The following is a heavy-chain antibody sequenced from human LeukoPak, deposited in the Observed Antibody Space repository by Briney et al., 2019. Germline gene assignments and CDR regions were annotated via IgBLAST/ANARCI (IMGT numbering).Heavy chain of an antibody. V-gene: IGHV3-66*01. CDR1: GFTVRNKY. J-gene: IGHJ3*02. Sequence: PGGSLRLSCAASGFTVRNKYMSWVRQAPGRGLEWVSVIYSGGSTYYADSVKGRFSISRDKSKNTLYLQMNSLRAEDTALYYCAREMYCSGGSCYGDAFDIWGQGTMVTVSS. D-gene: IGHD2-15*01. CDR2: IYSGGST. CDR3: AREMYCSGGSCYGDAFDI.